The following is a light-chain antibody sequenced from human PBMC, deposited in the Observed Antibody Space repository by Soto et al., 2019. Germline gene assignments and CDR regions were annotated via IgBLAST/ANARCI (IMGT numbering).Light chain of an antibody. CDR3: AAWDDSLNGYV. CDR1: SSNIGSNT. CDR2: SNN. J-gene: IGLJ1*01. Sequence: QSVLTQPPSASGTPGQRVTISCSGSSSNIGSNTVNWYQQLPGTAPKLLIYSNNQRPSGVPDRFCGSKSITSASLAISGLQSEDEAAYYCAAWDDSLNGYVFGTGTKVTVL. V-gene: IGLV1-44*01.